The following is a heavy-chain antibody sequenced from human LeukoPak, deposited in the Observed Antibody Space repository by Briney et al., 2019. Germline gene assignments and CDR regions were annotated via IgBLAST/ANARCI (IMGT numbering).Heavy chain of an antibody. CDR1: GGSISSGDYY. CDR2: IYYSGST. CDR3: ARVPTRTLSFDY. V-gene: IGHV4-30-4*08. J-gene: IGHJ4*02. D-gene: IGHD3-16*02. Sequence: PSETLSLTCTVSGGSISSGDYYWSWIRQPPGKGLEWIGYIYYSGSTYYNPSLKSRVTISVDTSKNQFSLKLSSVTAADTAVYYCARVPTRTLSFDYWGQGTLVTVSS.